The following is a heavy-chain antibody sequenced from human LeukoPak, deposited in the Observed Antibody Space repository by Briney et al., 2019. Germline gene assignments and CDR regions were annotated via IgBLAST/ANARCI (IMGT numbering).Heavy chain of an antibody. CDR3: ARDLDDGVCSGGSCYSAIGFGY. J-gene: IGHJ4*02. V-gene: IGHV3-21*01. CDR2: ISSSSSYI. D-gene: IGHD2-15*01. Sequence: PGGSLRLSCAASGFTFSSYSMNWVRQAPGKGLEWVSSISSSSSYIYYAVSVKGRFTISRDNAKNSLYLQMNSLRAEDTAVYYCARDLDDGVCSGGSCYSAIGFGYWGQGTLVTVSS. CDR1: GFTFSSYS.